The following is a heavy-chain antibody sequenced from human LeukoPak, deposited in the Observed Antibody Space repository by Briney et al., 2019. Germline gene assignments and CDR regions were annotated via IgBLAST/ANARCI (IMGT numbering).Heavy chain of an antibody. CDR1: GYTFTSYG. CDR3: AREIYCSSTSCKYYFDY. V-gene: IGHV1-18*01. D-gene: IGHD2-2*01. Sequence: ASVKVSCKASGYTFTSYGISWVRQAPGQGLEWMGWISAYNGNTNYAQKLQGRVTMTTDTSTSTAYMELRSLRSDDTAVYYCAREIYCSSTSCKYYFDYWGQGTLVTVSS. CDR2: ISAYNGNT. J-gene: IGHJ4*02.